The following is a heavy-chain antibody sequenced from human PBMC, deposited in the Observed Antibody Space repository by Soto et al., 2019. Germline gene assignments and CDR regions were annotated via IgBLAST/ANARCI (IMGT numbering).Heavy chain of an antibody. J-gene: IGHJ6*02. D-gene: IGHD5-18*01. CDR1: GFTFSSYS. CDR3: ARATGIQLWLMGDDYYYGMDV. CDR2: ISSSSSTI. V-gene: IGHV3-48*02. Sequence: SGGSLRLSCAASGFTFSSYSMNWVRQAPGKGLEWVSYISSSSSTIYYADSVKGRFTISRDNAKNSLYLQMNSLRDEDTAVYYCARATGIQLWLMGDDYYYGMDVWGQGTTVTVSS.